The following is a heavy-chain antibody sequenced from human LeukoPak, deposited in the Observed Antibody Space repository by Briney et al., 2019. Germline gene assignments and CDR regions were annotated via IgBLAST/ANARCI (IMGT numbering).Heavy chain of an antibody. D-gene: IGHD7-27*01. CDR1: GFTFSSYA. CDR2: LSSDGSNK. CDR3: ASSPLGMGRDY. J-gene: IGHJ4*02. V-gene: IGHV3-30-3*01. Sequence: QPGRSLRLSCAASGFTFSSYAMHWVRQAPGKGLEWVAVLSSDGSNKYYADSVKGRFTISRDNSKSTLSLQMNSLRAEDTAVYYCASSPLGMGRDYWGQGTLVTVSS.